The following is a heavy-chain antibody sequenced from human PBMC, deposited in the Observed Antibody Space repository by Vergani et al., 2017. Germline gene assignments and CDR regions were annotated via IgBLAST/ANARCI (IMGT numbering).Heavy chain of an antibody. CDR1: GGSISSGSYY. Sequence: QVQLQESGPGLVKPSQTLSLTCTVSGGSISSGSYYWSWIRQPPGKGLEWIGYIYYSGSTNYNPSLKSRVTISVDTSKNQFSLKLSSVTAADTAVYYCARALVFGEIDYWGQGTLVTVSS. V-gene: IGHV4-61*01. J-gene: IGHJ4*02. CDR2: IYYSGST. D-gene: IGHD3-3*01. CDR3: ARALVFGEIDY.